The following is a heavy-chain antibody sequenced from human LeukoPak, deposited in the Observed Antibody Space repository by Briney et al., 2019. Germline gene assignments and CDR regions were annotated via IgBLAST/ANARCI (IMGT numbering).Heavy chain of an antibody. CDR2: IRYDGSKK. CDR1: GFTFSSYG. V-gene: IGHV3-30*02. D-gene: IGHD6-25*01. J-gene: IGHJ5*02. Sequence: GGSLRLSCAASGFTFSSYGMHWVRQAPGKGLEWVAFIRYDGSKKYYADSVKGRFTISRDNSKNTLYLQMNSLRAEDTAVYYCTKRQGFDPWGQGTLVTVSS. CDR3: TKRQGFDP.